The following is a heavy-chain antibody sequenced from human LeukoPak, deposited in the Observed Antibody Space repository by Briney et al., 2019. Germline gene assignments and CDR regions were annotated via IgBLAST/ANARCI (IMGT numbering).Heavy chain of an antibody. Sequence: SETLSLTCTVSGGSISSYYWSWIRQPAGKGLEWIGRIYTSGSTNYNPSLKGRLIMSVDLPENHISLKLTSVTAADTAVYYCAREGGFYRPLDYSGQETLVTVSS. CDR1: GGSISSYY. J-gene: IGHJ4*02. D-gene: IGHD3-3*01. CDR3: AREGGFYRPLDY. V-gene: IGHV4-4*07. CDR2: IYTSGST.